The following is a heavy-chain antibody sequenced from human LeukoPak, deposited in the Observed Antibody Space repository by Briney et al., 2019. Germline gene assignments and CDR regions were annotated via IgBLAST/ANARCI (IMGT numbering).Heavy chain of an antibody. J-gene: IGHJ4*02. CDR2: INHSGST. CDR3: ASPRRGLRYYDY. CDR1: GGSFSGYY. V-gene: IGHV4-34*01. D-gene: IGHD3-16*01. Sequence: SETLSLTCAVYGGSFSGYYWSWIRQPPGKGPHWIGEINHSGSTNYNPSLKSRVTISVDTSKNQFSLKLSSVTAADTAVYYCASPRRGLRYYDYWGQGTLVTVSS.